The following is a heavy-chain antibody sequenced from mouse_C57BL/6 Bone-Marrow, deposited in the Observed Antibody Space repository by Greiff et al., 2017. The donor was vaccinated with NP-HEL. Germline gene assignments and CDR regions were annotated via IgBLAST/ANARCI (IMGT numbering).Heavy chain of an antibody. CDR2: ISDGGSYT. D-gene: IGHD2-3*01. CDR3: ARDGYYYFDD. CDR1: GFTFSSYA. V-gene: IGHV5-4*01. J-gene: IGHJ2*01. Sequence: EVKVVESGGGLVKPGGSLKLSCAASGFTFSSYAMSWVRQTPEKRLEWVATISDGGSYTYYPDNVKGRFTISRDNAKNNLYLQMSHLKSEDTAMYYCARDGYYYFDDWGQGTTLTVSS.